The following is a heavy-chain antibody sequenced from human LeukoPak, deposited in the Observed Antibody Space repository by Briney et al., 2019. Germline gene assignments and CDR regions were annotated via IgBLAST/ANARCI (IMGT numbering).Heavy chain of an antibody. Sequence: SETLSLTCTVSGGSISSSSYYWGWIRQPPGKGLEWIGSIYYSGSTYYNPSLKSRVTISVDTSKNQFSLKLSSVTAADTAVYYCAKKTPDTWGQGTPVTVSS. CDR3: AKKTPDT. V-gene: IGHV4-39*01. CDR2: IYYSGST. CDR1: GGSISSSSYY. J-gene: IGHJ4*02. D-gene: IGHD1-14*01.